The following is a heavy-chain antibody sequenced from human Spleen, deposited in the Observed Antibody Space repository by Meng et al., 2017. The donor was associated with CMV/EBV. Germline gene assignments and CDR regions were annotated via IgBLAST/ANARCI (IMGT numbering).Heavy chain of an antibody. CDR2: IYPGDSAT. V-gene: IGHV5-51*01. CDR1: GYRVTSYC. J-gene: IGHJ1*01. D-gene: IGHD6-19*01. CDR3: ARPSSGWYTEYFQH. Sequence: KGSGYRVTSYCIGAVRQGPGRGLERRGIIYPGDSATRYSPSFPGQVTISDDKSISPAYLQWSSLKAADTAMYYCARPSSGWYTEYFQHWGQGTLVTVSS.